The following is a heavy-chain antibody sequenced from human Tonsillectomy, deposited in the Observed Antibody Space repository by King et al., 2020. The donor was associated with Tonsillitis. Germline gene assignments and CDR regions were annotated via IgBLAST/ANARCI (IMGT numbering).Heavy chain of an antibody. CDR3: ARAVGAYSYDTSGSYNDY. J-gene: IGHJ4*02. CDR1: GFTFSFSG. V-gene: IGHV3-33*08. D-gene: IGHD3-22*01. Sequence: VQLVESGGGVVQPGSSLRLSCAASGFTFSFSGMHWVRQAPGKGLEWVAFIWYDGSIQYSADSVKGRFTISRDNSWNTLYLQMNSLRAEDTAVYYCARAVGAYSYDTSGSYNDYWGQGTLVTVSS. CDR2: IWYDGSIQ.